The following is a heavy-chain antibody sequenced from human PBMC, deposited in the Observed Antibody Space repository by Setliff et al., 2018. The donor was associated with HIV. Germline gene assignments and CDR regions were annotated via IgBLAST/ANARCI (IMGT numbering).Heavy chain of an antibody. CDR2: ISENGGRT. J-gene: IGHJ4*02. CDR3: AKDRLLDGSSWYYLDY. Sequence: PGGSLRLSCAASGFTFDDCVMHWVRQVPGRGLEWVSLISENGGRTNYADSVRGRFTVSRDNSKNTLYLQMNSLRPEDTALYYCAKDRLLDGSSWYYLDYWGQGTLVTVSS. V-gene: IGHV3-43*02. D-gene: IGHD6-13*01. CDR1: GFTFDDCV.